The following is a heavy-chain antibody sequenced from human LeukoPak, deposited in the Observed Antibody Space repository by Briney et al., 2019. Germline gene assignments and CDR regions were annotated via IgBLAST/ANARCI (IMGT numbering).Heavy chain of an antibody. V-gene: IGHV4-59*01. J-gene: IGHJ4*02. Sequence: PSETLSLTCIVSGGSISRYYWSWIRQPPGKGLELIGYIYSSGSTNYNPSLKSRITISVDTSKNQFSLKLRAVIAADTAVYYCTRGESSNFPPKFDFWGQGTLVTVSS. CDR2: IYSSGST. D-gene: IGHD2/OR15-2a*01. CDR1: GGSISRYY. CDR3: TRGESSNFPPKFDF.